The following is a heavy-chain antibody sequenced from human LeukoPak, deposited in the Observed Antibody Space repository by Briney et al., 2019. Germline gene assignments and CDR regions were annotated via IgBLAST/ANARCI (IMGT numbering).Heavy chain of an antibody. CDR3: ARAPGGYNTYFFDY. V-gene: IGHV1-69*04. CDR1: GGTFSSFP. D-gene: IGHD5-24*01. Sequence: SVTVSCKASGGTFSSFPINWVRQAPGQGLEWMGRIIPVLGIANYAQKFQGRVTFTADRSATTAYMELRSLRSGDTAVYYCARAPGGYNTYFFDYWGQGTLVTVSS. J-gene: IGHJ4*02. CDR2: IIPVLGIA.